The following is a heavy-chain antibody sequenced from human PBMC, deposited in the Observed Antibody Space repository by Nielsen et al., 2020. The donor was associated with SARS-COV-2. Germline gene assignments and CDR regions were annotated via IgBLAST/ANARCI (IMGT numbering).Heavy chain of an antibody. CDR3: ARGGADKGLLWFGELLGY. V-gene: IGHV1-2*06. CDR1: GYTFTGYY. J-gene: IGHJ4*02. CDR2: INPNSGGT. Sequence: ASVKVSCKASGYTFTGYYMHWVRQAPGQGLEWMGRINPNSGGTNYAQKFQGRVTMTRDTSISTAYMELSRLRSDDTAVYYCARGGADKGLLWFGELLGYWGQGTLVTVSS. D-gene: IGHD3-10*01.